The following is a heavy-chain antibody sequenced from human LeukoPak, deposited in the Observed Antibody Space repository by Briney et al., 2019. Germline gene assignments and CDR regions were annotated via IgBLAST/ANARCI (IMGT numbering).Heavy chain of an antibody. J-gene: IGHJ3*02. V-gene: IGHV4-4*02. CDR2: IYHSGST. Sequence: SETLSLTCAVSGGSISSSNWWSWVRQPPGKGLEWVGEIYHSGSTNYNPSLKSRVTISVDKSKNQFSLKLSSVTAADTAVYYCARVDLGGISGYDFLLGSGAFDIWGQGTMVTVSS. D-gene: IGHD5-12*01. CDR1: GGSISSSNW. CDR3: ARVDLGGISGYDFLLGSGAFDI.